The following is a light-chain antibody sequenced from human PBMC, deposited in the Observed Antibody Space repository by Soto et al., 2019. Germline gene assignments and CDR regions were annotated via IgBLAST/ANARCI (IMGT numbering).Light chain of an antibody. Sequence: QSVLTQPPSVSGAPGQRVTISCTGSSSNIGAGYDVHWYQQLPGTAPKLLIYDNSNRPSGVPDRFSGSKSGTSASLAITGLQAEDEADYSCQSYDSSLSAVFGGGTKVTVL. V-gene: IGLV1-40*01. CDR1: SSNIGAGYD. J-gene: IGLJ2*01. CDR2: DNS. CDR3: QSYDSSLSAV.